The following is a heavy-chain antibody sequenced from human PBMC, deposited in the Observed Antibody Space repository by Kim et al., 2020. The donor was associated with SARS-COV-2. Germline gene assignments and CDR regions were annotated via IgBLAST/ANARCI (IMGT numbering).Heavy chain of an antibody. V-gene: IGHV3-66*01. CDR3: SGFGTYYYYYGMDV. J-gene: IGHJ6*02. Sequence: ADCVKGRFTISRDNAKNTLYLQMNSPRAEDTAVYCCSGFGTYYYYYGMDVWRQGTTVTVSS. D-gene: IGHD3-10*01.